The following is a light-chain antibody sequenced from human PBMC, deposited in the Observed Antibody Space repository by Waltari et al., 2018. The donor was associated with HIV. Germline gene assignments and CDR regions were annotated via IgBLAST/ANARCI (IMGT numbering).Light chain of an antibody. J-gene: IGKJ2*01. CDR3: QQYHTYPYT. Sequence: AIRMTQSPSSFSASTGDRVTITCRASQGISNSLAWYQQKPGKAPKILISAASTLESGVPSRFSGSGSGTDLTLTISCLKSEDFATYYCQQYHTYPYTFGQGTKLEIK. CDR2: AAS. V-gene: IGKV1-8*01. CDR1: QGISNS.